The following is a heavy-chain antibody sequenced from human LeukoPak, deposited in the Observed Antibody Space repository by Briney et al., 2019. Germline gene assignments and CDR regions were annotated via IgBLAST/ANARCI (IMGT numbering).Heavy chain of an antibody. V-gene: IGHV3-7*01. Sequence: GGSLRLSCTASRFNFSCYWMSWVRQGPGKGLEWVANIKQDGSEKYYVDSVKGRFTISRDNAKKSLYLQMNSLRAEDTPVYYCARIAGVIGSFLFEYWGQGTLVTVSS. J-gene: IGHJ4*02. D-gene: IGHD2-21*01. CDR3: ARIAGVIGSFLFEY. CDR1: RFNFSCYW. CDR2: IKQDGSEK.